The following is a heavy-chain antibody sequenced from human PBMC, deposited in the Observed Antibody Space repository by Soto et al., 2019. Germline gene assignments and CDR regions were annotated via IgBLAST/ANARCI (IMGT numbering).Heavy chain of an antibody. D-gene: IGHD3-22*01. Sequence: QVQLQQWGAGLLKPSETLSLTCAVYGGSFGGYYWSWIRQPPGKGLEWIGEINHSGSTNYNPSLKSRVTISVDTSKNQFSLKLSSVTAADTAVYYCAVLNYYDSSGYYYVGDYWGQGTLVTVSS. CDR1: GGSFGGYY. V-gene: IGHV4-34*01. J-gene: IGHJ4*02. CDR3: AVLNYYDSSGYYYVGDY. CDR2: INHSGST.